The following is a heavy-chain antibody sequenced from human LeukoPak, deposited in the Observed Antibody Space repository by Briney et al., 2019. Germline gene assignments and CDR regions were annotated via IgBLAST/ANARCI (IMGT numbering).Heavy chain of an antibody. CDR2: INHSGST. CDR1: GGSFSGYY. D-gene: IGHD2-15*01. V-gene: IGHV4-34*01. Sequence: SETLSLTCAVYGGSFSGYYWSWIRQPPGKGLEWIGEINHSGSTNYSPSLKSRVTISVDTSKNQFSLKLSSVTAADTAVYYCAQGGCSGGSCYPLGYWGQGTLVTVSS. CDR3: AQGGCSGGSCYPLGY. J-gene: IGHJ4*02.